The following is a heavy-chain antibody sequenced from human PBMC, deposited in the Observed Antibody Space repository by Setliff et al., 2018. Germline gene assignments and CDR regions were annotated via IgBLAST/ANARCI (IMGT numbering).Heavy chain of an antibody. CDR3: AKPRVELRWGFES. D-gene: IGHD1-7*01. J-gene: IGHJ4*02. CDR1: GFTFRSYH. V-gene: IGHV3-23*01. CDR2: IISGDDT. Sequence: GSLRLSCTASGFTFRSYHMSWVRQAPGKGLEWVSSIISGDDTRYPDSVQGRFTISRDNSKNTLYMQMNSLRAEDTAVYYCAKPRVELRWGFESWGQGTLVTVSS.